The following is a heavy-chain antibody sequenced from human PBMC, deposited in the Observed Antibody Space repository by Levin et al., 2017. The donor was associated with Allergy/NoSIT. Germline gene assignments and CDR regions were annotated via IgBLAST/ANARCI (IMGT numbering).Heavy chain of an antibody. CDR3: ARVVYSGSSYYFDY. J-gene: IGHJ4*02. D-gene: IGHD1-26*01. CDR1: GFIFDNYG. CDR2: INWNGGST. V-gene: IGHV3-20*01. Sequence: PSGGSLRLSCAASGFIFDNYGMSWVRQAPGKGLEWVSGINWNGGSTGYADSVKGRFTISRDNAKNSLYLQMNSLGAEDTALYHCARVVYSGSSYYFDYWGQGTLVTVSS.